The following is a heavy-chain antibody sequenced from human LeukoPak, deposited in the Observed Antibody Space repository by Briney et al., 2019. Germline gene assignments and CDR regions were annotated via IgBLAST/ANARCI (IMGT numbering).Heavy chain of an antibody. CDR1: GFTFSSYE. J-gene: IGHJ4*02. V-gene: IGHV3-48*03. CDR3: ARLGRGQVVVSYYFDY. Sequence: PGGSLRLFCAASGFTFSSYEMNWVRQAPGKGLEWVSYISSSGSTIYYADSVKGRFTISRDNAKNSLYLQMNSLRAEDTAVYYCARLGRGQVVVSYYFDYWGQGTLVTVSS. D-gene: IGHD3-22*01. CDR2: ISSSGSTI.